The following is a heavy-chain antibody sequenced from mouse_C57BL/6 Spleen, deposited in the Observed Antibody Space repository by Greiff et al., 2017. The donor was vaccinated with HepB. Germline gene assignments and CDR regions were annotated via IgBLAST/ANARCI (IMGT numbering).Heavy chain of an antibody. CDR1: GYAFSSSW. Sequence: QVQLKESGPELVKPGASVKISCKASGYAFSSSWMNWVKQRPGKGLEWIGRIYPGDGDTNYNGKFKGKATLTADKSSSTAYMQLSSLTSEDSAVYFCAREAAQALYAMDYWGQGTSVTVSS. V-gene: IGHV1-82*01. J-gene: IGHJ4*01. D-gene: IGHD3-2*02. CDR2: IYPGDGDT. CDR3: AREAAQALYAMDY.